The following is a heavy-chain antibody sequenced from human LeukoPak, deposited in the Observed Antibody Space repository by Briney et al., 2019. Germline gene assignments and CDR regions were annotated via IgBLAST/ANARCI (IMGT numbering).Heavy chain of an antibody. CDR2: IKSKTDGGTT. J-gene: IGHJ6*02. CDR1: GFTFSSYT. Sequence: GGSLRLSCAASGFTFSSYTMSWVRQAPGKGLEWVGRIKSKTDGGTTDYAAPVKGRFTISRDDSKNTLYLQMNSLKTEDTAVYYCTTDSRGPSTWTQLWTHPSYYYGMDVWGQGTTVTVSS. D-gene: IGHD5-18*01. CDR3: TTDSRGPSTWTQLWTHPSYYYGMDV. V-gene: IGHV3-15*01.